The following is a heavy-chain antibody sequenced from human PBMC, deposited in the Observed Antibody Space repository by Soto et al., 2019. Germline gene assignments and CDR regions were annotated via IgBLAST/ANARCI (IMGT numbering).Heavy chain of an antibody. CDR1: PHPFPSYH. J-gene: IGHJ4*02. Sequence: QVQLVQSGAEVTHPGPPVTAPPPPPPHPFPSYHIHSVRQATAQGLEWMGWMNPNSGNTGYAQKFQGRVTMTRNTSISTAYMELSSLRSEDTAVYYCARTLYGDNVDYWGQGTLVTVSS. CDR3: ARTLYGDNVDY. V-gene: IGHV1-8*02. CDR2: MNPNSGNT. D-gene: IGHD4-17*01.